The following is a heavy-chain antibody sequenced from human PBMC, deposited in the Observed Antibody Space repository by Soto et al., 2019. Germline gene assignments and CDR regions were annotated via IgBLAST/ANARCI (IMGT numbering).Heavy chain of an antibody. CDR1: GYTFTSYG. V-gene: IGHV1-18*01. J-gene: IGHJ4*02. CDR2: ISAYNGNT. CDR3: ARVYRITMVRGELSEY. D-gene: IGHD3-10*01. Sequence: QVQLVQSGAEVKKPGASVKVSCKASGYTFTSYGISWVRQAPGQGLEWMGWISAYNGNTNYAQKLQGRVTMTTDTSTSTAYMELRSLRSDDTAIYYCARVYRITMVRGELSEYWGQGTLVTVSS.